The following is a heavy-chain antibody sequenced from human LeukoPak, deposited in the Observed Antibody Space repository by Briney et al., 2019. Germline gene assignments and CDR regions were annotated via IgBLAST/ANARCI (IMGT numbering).Heavy chain of an antibody. V-gene: IGHV5-51*01. Sequence: GESLKISCKGSGYRFSIYWIAWVRQMPGKGLEWLGIIYPGDSDTRYSPSFQGQVTVSVDNSINTAYLQWSSLKASDTAIYYCARRVGANDAFDLWGQGTMVNVFS. J-gene: IGHJ3*01. CDR1: GYRFSIYW. D-gene: IGHD1-26*01. CDR3: ARRVGANDAFDL. CDR2: IYPGDSDT.